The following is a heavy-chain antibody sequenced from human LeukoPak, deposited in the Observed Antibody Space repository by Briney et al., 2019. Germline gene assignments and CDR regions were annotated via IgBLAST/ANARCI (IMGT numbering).Heavy chain of an antibody. V-gene: IGHV1-69*01. D-gene: IGHD2-2*01. Sequence: GSSVKVSCKASGGTFSSYAISWVRQAPGQGLEWMGGIIPIFGTANYAQKFQGRVTITADESTSTAYMELSSLRSEDTAVYYCARGPSVVPAALGFDYWGQGTLVTVSS. CDR1: GGTFSSYA. J-gene: IGHJ4*02. CDR3: ARGPSVVPAALGFDY. CDR2: IIPIFGTA.